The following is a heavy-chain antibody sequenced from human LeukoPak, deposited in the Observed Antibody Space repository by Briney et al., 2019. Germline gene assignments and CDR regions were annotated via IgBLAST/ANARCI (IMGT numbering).Heavy chain of an antibody. CDR2: ISYDGSNK. Sequence: GRSLRLSCAASGFTFSSYGMHWVRQAPGKGLEWVAVISYDGSNKYYADSVKGRFTISRDNAKNSLYLQMNSLGAEDTALYYCAKGVSSSWYVADFDIWGQGTMVTVSS. CDR3: AKGVSSSWYVADFDI. V-gene: IGHV3-30*18. J-gene: IGHJ3*02. D-gene: IGHD6-13*01. CDR1: GFTFSSYG.